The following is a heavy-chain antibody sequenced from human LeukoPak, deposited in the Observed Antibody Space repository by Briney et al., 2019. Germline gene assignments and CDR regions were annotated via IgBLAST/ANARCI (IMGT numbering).Heavy chain of an antibody. D-gene: IGHD1-1*01. J-gene: IGHJ3*02. CDR1: GFTFSSYS. CDR3: AREDTTLDAFDI. CDR2: ISSSSYI. V-gene: IGHV3-21*01. Sequence: GGSLRLSCAASGFTFSSYSMNWVRQAPGKGREWVSSISSSSYIYYADSVKGRFTISRDNAKNSLYLQMNSLRAEDTAVYYCAREDTTLDAFDIWGQGTMVTVSS.